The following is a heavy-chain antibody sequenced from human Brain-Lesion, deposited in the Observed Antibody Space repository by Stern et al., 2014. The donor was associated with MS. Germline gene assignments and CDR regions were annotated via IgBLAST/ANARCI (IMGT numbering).Heavy chain of an antibody. CDR1: GGSISSGGYY. CDR3: ARGRVVPGFQYYATDV. Sequence: QVQLQESGPGLVKPSQTLSLSCTVSGGSISSGGYYWSWIRQPAGKGLEWIGRIFNSGSTSSNPPLKSRVPISIDPPKNQFSLRLNPMTAADTAVYYCARGRVVPGFQYYATDVWGQGTTVIVSS. J-gene: IGHJ6*02. D-gene: IGHD2-2*01. CDR2: IFNSGST. V-gene: IGHV4-61*02.